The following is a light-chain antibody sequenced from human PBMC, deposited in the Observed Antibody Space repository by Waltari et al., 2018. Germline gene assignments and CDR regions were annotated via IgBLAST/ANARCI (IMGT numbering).Light chain of an antibody. J-gene: IGLJ3*02. CDR2: RNN. CDR1: SSNTGRSY. Sequence: QSVLTQPPSASGTPGQRVTTSCSGSSSNTGRSYVYWYQQVPGTAPKPPIYRNNQRPSGVPDRFSGSKSGTSASLAISGLRSEDEADYYCEAWDDSLSVLVFGGGTKVTVL. CDR3: EAWDDSLSVLV. V-gene: IGLV1-47*01.